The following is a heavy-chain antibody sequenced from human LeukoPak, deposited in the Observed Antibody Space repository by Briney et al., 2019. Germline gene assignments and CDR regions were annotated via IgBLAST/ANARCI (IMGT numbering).Heavy chain of an antibody. Sequence: SETLSLTCTVSGGSISNYYWSWIRQPPGKGLEWIGYIYYSGGTNYNPSLKSRVTISVDTSKNQFSLKLTSVTAADTAVYYCTREDYGAIFWGQGTLVTVSS. D-gene: IGHD4-17*01. V-gene: IGHV4-59*01. CDR1: GGSISNYY. CDR3: TREDYGAIF. CDR2: IYYSGGT. J-gene: IGHJ4*02.